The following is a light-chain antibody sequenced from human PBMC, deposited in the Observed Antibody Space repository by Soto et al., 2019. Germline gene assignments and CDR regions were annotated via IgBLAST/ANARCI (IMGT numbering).Light chain of an antibody. Sequence: QSALTQPASVSGSPGQSITISCTGTRSDAGGYNYVSWYQQHPGKAPKLMIYEVSNRPSGGSDRFSGSKSGNTASLTISGLQADDVADYSCSSYASSSTQVFGTGTKLTVL. CDR1: RSDAGGYNY. J-gene: IGLJ1*01. V-gene: IGLV2-14*01. CDR3: SSYASSSTQV. CDR2: EVS.